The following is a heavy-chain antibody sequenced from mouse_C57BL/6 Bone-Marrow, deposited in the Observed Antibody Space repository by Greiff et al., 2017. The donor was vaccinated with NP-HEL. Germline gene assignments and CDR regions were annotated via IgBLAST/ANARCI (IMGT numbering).Heavy chain of an antibody. D-gene: IGHD2-4*01. J-gene: IGHJ1*03. CDR1: GYTFTTYP. CDR3: ARGVCDYDGGWYFDV. CDR2: FHPYNDDT. V-gene: IGHV1-47*01. Sequence: QVQLQQSGAELVKPGASVKMSCKASGYTFTTYPIEWMKQNHGKSLEWIGNFHPYNDDTKYNEKFKGKATLTVEKSSSTVYLELSRFTSDDSAVYYCARGVCDYDGGWYFDVWGTGTTVTVSS.